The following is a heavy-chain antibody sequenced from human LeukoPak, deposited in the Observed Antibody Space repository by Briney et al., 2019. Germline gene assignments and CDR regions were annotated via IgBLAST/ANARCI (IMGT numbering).Heavy chain of an antibody. J-gene: IGHJ5*02. Sequence: SETLSLTCTVSGGSISSYYWSWIRQPPGKGLEWIGYIYYRGSTNYNPSLKSRVTISVDTSKNQFSLKLSSVTAADTAVYYCARDWGDYYGSGSYYANWFDPWGQGTLVTVSS. V-gene: IGHV4-59*12. D-gene: IGHD3-10*01. CDR2: IYYRGST. CDR3: ARDWGDYYGSGSYYANWFDP. CDR1: GGSISSYY.